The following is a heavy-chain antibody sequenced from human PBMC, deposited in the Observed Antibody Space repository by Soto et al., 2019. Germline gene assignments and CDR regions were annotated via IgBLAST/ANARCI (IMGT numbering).Heavy chain of an antibody. CDR1: GYTLTEIS. J-gene: IGHJ5*02. CDR3: AAVFYSPRWWFDP. V-gene: IGHV1-24*01. Sequence: ASVQVTCEVSGYTLTEISMHWVLQAHGKGLEWMGGFDPEDGETIYAQKFQGRVTMTEDTSTDTAYMELSSLRSEDTAVYYCAAVFYSPRWWFDPWGQGTLVTVSS. CDR2: FDPEDGET. D-gene: IGHD6-13*01.